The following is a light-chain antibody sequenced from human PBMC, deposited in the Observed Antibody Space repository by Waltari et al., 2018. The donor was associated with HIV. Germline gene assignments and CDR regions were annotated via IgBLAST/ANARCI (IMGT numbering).Light chain of an antibody. V-gene: IGLV2-11*01. J-gene: IGLJ2*01. Sequence: QSALTQPRSVSGSPGQSVTISCTGTSSDVGGYNYVSWYQQHPGKAPKLMIYDVSKRPSGVPDRFSGSKSCNTASLTISGLQAEDEADYYCCSYAGSYTLVVFGGGTKLTVL. CDR2: DVS. CDR1: SSDVGGYNY. CDR3: CSYAGSYTLVV.